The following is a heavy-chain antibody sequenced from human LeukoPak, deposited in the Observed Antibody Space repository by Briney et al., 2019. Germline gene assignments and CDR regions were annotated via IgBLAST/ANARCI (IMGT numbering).Heavy chain of an antibody. J-gene: IGHJ6*03. Sequence: SETLSLTCTVSGGSISSSSYYWGWIRQPPGKGLEWIGEIYHSGSTNYNPSLKSRVTISVDTSKNQFSLNLSSVTAADTAVYYCARHKGYYGSGSYYKVGSRRPSYYYYYMDVWGKGTTVTISS. CDR1: GGSISSSSYY. D-gene: IGHD3-10*01. CDR2: IYHSGST. CDR3: ARHKGYYGSGSYYKVGSRRPSYYYYYMDV. V-gene: IGHV4-39*01.